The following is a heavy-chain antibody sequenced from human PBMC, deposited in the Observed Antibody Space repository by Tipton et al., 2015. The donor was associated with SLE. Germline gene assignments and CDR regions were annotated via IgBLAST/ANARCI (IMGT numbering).Heavy chain of an antibody. CDR1: GFTFSDYY. CDR2: ISSSSSYT. D-gene: IGHD2-15*01. CDR3: ARGGGDIVVVVAAKAFDI. V-gene: IGHV3-11*05. J-gene: IGHJ3*02. Sequence: GSLRLSCAASGFTFSDYYMSWIRQAPGKGLEWVSYISSSSSYTNYADSVKGRFTISRDNAKNSLYLQMNSLRAEDTAVYYCARGGGDIVVVVAAKAFDIWGQGTMVTVSS.